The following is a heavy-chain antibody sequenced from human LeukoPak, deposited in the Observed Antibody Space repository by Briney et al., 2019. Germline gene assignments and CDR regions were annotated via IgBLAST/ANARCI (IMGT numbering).Heavy chain of an antibody. D-gene: IGHD4-23*01. V-gene: IGHV4-59*08. Sequence: SETLSLTCTVSGGSISNYYWSWIRQPPGKGLEWIGYIYYRGNTNYNPSLKSRVTISVDTSKNQFSLKLNSVTAADTAVYYCARQRGAVVRWPGFFDYWGQGTLVTVPS. CDR1: GGSISNYY. CDR2: IYYRGNT. J-gene: IGHJ4*02. CDR3: ARQRGAVVRWPGFFDY.